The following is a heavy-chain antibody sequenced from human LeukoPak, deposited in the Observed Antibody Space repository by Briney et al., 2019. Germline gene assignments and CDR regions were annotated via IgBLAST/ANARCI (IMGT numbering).Heavy chain of an antibody. Sequence: ASVKVSCKVSGYTLTELSMHWVRQAPGNGLEWMGGFDPEDGETIYAQKFQGRVTMTEDTSTDTAYMELSSLRSEDTAVYYCANQEYGSGSYYNSNWFDPWGQGTLVTVSS. CDR2: FDPEDGET. CDR3: ANQEYGSGSYYNSNWFDP. D-gene: IGHD3-10*01. CDR1: GYTLTELS. V-gene: IGHV1-24*01. J-gene: IGHJ5*02.